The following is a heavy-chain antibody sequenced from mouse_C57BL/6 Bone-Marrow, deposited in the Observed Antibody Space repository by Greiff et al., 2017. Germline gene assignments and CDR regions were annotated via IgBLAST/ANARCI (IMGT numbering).Heavy chain of an antibody. J-gene: IGHJ3*01. CDR3: AREDSSGYAWFAY. CDR1: GYTFTGYW. V-gene: IGHV1-9*01. CDR2: ILPGSGST. Sequence: QVQLKESGAELMKPGASVKLSCKATGYTFTGYWIEWVKQRPGHGLEWIGEILPGSGSTNYNEQFKGKATFTADTSSNTAYMQLSSLTTEDSAIYYCAREDSSGYAWFAYWGQGTLVTVSA. D-gene: IGHD3-2*02.